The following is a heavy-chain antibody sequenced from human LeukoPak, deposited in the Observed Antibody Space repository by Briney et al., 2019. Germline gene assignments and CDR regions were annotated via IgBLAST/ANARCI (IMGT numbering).Heavy chain of an antibody. CDR2: ISSSSSYI. CDR3: ASIIGRYSYGFDY. D-gene: IGHD5-18*01. J-gene: IGHJ4*02. Sequence: GGSLRLSCAASGFTFSSYSMNWVRQAPGKGLEWVSSISSSSSYIYYADSVKGRFTISRDNAKNSLYLQMNSLRAEDTAVYYCASIIGRYSYGFDYWGQGTLVTVSS. CDR1: GFTFSSYS. V-gene: IGHV3-21*01.